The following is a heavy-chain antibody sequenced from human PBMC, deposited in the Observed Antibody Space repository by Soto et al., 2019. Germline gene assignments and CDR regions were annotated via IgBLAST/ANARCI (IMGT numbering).Heavy chain of an antibody. Sequence: GGSLRLSCTASGFTFGDYAMSWFRQAPGKGLEWVGFIRSKAYGGTTEYAASVKGRFTISRDNSKNTLYLQMNSLRAEDTAVYYCAKRGGRLYYYYGMDVWGQGTTVTVSS. CDR3: AKRGGRLYYYYGMDV. CDR1: GFTFGDYA. D-gene: IGHD3-16*01. V-gene: IGHV3-49*03. CDR2: IRSKAYGGTT. J-gene: IGHJ6*02.